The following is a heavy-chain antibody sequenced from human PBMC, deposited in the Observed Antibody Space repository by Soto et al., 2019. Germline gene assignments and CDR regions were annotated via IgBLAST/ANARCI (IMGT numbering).Heavy chain of an antibody. Sequence: PSETLSLTCTVSGGSISSYYWSWIRQPPGKGLEWIGYIYYSGSTNYNPSLKSRVTISVDTSKNQFSLKLSSVTAADTAVYYCAGGWGTVTHFDYWGQGTLVTSPQ. D-gene: IGHD4-4*01. J-gene: IGHJ4*02. V-gene: IGHV4-59*12. CDR2: IYYSGST. CDR3: AGGWGTVTHFDY. CDR1: GGSISSYY.